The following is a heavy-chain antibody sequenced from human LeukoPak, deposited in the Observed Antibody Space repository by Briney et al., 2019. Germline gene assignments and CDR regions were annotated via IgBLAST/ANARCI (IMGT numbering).Heavy chain of an antibody. CDR3: ATGEVVSYYYDSSGYS. V-gene: IGHV1-24*01. J-gene: IGHJ5*02. CDR1: GYTLTELS. CDR2: FDPEDGET. Sequence: ASVKVSCKVSGYTLTELSMHWVRPAPGKGLEWMGGFDPEDGETIYAQKFQGRGTMTEDTSTDTAYMELSSLRSEDTAVYYCATGEVVSYYYDSSGYSWGQGTLVTVSS. D-gene: IGHD3-22*01.